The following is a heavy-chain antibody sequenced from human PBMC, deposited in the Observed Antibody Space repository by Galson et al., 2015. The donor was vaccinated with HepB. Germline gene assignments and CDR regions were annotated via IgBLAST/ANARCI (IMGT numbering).Heavy chain of an antibody. Sequence: SLRLSCAASGFTFSSYAMSWVRQAPGKGLEWVSAISGDGSSTYHADAVKGRFTISRDNSKNTLYLQMNNLRAEDTAVYYCVRWGRGYCTDGSCYYDHWGQGTLVAVSP. D-gene: IGHD2-8*01. J-gene: IGHJ4*02. CDR2: ISGDGSST. V-gene: IGHV3-23*01. CDR1: GFTFSSYA. CDR3: VRWGRGYCTDGSCYYDH.